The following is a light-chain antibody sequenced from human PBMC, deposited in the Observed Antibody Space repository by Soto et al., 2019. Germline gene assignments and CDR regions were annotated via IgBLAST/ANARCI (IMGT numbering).Light chain of an antibody. CDR2: HAS. Sequence: DIQMTQSPSTLSASVGDRVTITCRASQSISSWLAWYQQKPGKAPKLLIYHASSLESGVPSRFSGSGSGTEFTLTISSLQPDDFATYYCQHYNSYWTFGQGTKVDIK. CDR1: QSISSW. V-gene: IGKV1-5*01. J-gene: IGKJ1*01. CDR3: QHYNSYWT.